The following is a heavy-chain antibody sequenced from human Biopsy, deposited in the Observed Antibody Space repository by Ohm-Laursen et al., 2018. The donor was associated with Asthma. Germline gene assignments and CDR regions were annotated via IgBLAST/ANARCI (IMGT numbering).Heavy chain of an antibody. Sequence: GSLRLSCLASGFTFGDYWMSWVRQVPGKGLEWVANIKHDGSEKNHVDSLKGRFTISRDNAKNSLYLQMNSLRAEDTAVYYCARTFHFWSPYHAEHYQLWGQGTLVTVSS. D-gene: IGHD3-3*02. J-gene: IGHJ1*01. CDR2: IKHDGSEK. V-gene: IGHV3-7*01. CDR3: ARTFHFWSPYHAEHYQL. CDR1: GFTFGDYW.